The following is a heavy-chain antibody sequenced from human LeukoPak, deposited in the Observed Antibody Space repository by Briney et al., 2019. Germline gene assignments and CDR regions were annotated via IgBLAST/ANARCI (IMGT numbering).Heavy chain of an antibody. V-gene: IGHV3-64*01. CDR2: ISNGGSI. Sequence: GGSLRLSCAASGFSISSYALHWVRQAPGKGLQYVSGISNGGSIDYANSVKGRFTISRDNSKNTLYLQMGSLRAEDMAVYYCARGTIRGVAYNWFDPWGQGTLVTVSS. J-gene: IGHJ5*02. CDR3: ARGTIRGVAYNWFDP. CDR1: GFSISSYA. D-gene: IGHD3-10*01.